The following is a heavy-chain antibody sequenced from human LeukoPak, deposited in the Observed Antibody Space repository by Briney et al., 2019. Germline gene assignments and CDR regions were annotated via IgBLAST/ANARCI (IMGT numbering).Heavy chain of an antibody. Sequence: QPGGSLRLSCAASGFTFSSYGMHWVRQAPGKGLEWVAFIRYDGSNKYYADSVKGRFTISRDNSKNTLYLQMNSLRAEDTAVYYCAKDTFRYDGSGSYYFDYWGQGTLVTVSS. CDR2: IRYDGSNK. CDR3: AKDTFRYDGSGSYYFDY. J-gene: IGHJ4*02. V-gene: IGHV3-30*02. D-gene: IGHD3-22*01. CDR1: GFTFSSYG.